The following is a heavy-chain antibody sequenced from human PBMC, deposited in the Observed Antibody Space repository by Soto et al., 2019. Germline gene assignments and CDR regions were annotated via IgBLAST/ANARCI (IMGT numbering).Heavy chain of an antibody. D-gene: IGHD3-22*01. J-gene: IGHJ5*02. V-gene: IGHV1-8*01. CDR2: MNPNSGNT. Sequence: QVQLVQSGAEVKKPGASVKVSCKASGYSFTRYDINWVRQATGQGLEWMGWMNPNSGNTDSAPKFQGRLTMTRNTSLSTADMELSSLRSEDTAVYYCATWIVAQRFDPWGQGTLVTVSS. CDR1: GYSFTRYD. CDR3: ATWIVAQRFDP.